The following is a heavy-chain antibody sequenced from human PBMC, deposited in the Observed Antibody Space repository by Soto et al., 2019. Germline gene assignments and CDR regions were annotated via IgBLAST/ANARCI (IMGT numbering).Heavy chain of an antibody. V-gene: IGHV3-11*06. Sequence: PGGSLRLSCEVSGFTFSDFYMSWIRQAPGKGLEWLSYISPNRNYRQYAESVKGRHTSSRDNAKNSVSLQMNSLRVEDTAVYYCVRGGGGGQFDSWGQGALVTVSS. CDR2: ISPNRNYR. J-gene: IGHJ4*02. D-gene: IGHD2-15*01. CDR3: VRGGGGGQFDS. CDR1: GFTFSDFY.